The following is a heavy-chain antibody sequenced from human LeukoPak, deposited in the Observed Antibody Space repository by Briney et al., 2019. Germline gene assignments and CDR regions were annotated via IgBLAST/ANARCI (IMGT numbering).Heavy chain of an antibody. D-gene: IGHD6-13*01. CDR3: ASSSWYYFDY. CDR2: IKQDGSEK. CDR1: GFTFSSTW. Sequence: QSGGSLRLSCAASGFTFSSTWMSWARQAPGKGLEWVANIKQDGSEKYYVDSVKGRFTISRDNAKNSLYLQMSSLRAEDTAVYYCASSSWYYFDYWGQGTLVTVSS. V-gene: IGHV3-7*01. J-gene: IGHJ4*02.